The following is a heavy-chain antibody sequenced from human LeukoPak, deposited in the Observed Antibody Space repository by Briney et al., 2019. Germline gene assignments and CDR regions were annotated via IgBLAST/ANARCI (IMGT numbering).Heavy chain of an antibody. D-gene: IGHD6-19*01. CDR1: GGSFSGYY. V-gene: IGHV4-4*07. CDR3: ARDQYSSGWYFPF. CDR2: IYTSGST. Sequence: SETLSLTCTVSGGSFSGYYWSWIRRPAGKGLECIGCIYTSGSTNYNPSLKSRVTMSVDTSKNQFSLQLSSVTAADTAVYYCARDQYSSGWYFPFGGQGTLVTVYS. J-gene: IGHJ4*02.